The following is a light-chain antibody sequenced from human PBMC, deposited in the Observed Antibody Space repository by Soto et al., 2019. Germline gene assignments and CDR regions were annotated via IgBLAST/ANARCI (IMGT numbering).Light chain of an antibody. CDR2: AAS. V-gene: IGKV1-9*01. J-gene: IGKJ3*01. CDR3: QQPNSYPNT. CDR1: QGISSY. Sequence: DIQLTQSPSFLSASVGDRVTITCRASQGISSYLAWYQQKPGKAPKLLIYAASTLQSGVPSRFSGSGSGTEFTLTTSSLQPEDFATYYCQQPNSYPNTFGPGTKVDIK.